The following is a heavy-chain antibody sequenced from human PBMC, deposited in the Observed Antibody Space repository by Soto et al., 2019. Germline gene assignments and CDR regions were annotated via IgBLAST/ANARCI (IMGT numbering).Heavy chain of an antibody. CDR3: ARENGDYEYYYYYYGMDV. CDR2: IWYDGSNK. Sequence: GASLRLSCAASGFTFSSYGMHWVRQAPGKGLEWVAVIWYDGSNKYYADSVKGRFTISRDNSKNTLYLQMNSLRAEDTAVYYCARENGDYEYYYYYYGMDVWGQGTTVTVSS. D-gene: IGHD4-17*01. J-gene: IGHJ6*02. V-gene: IGHV3-33*01. CDR1: GFTFSSYG.